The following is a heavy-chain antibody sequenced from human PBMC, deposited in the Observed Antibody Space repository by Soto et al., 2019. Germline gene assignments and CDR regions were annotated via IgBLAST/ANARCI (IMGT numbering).Heavy chain of an antibody. J-gene: IGHJ6*02. D-gene: IGHD6-19*01. V-gene: IGHV4-31*03. CDR2: IYYSGST. Sequence: PSETLSLTCTVSGGSISSSSYYWGWIRQHPGKGKEWIGYIYYSGSTYYKPSLKSRVTISVDTSKNQFSLKLSSVTAADTSVYYFARDFTDSSGPTLGMGVWGQGTTVTVSS. CDR3: ARDFTDSSGPTLGMGV. CDR1: GGSISSSSYY.